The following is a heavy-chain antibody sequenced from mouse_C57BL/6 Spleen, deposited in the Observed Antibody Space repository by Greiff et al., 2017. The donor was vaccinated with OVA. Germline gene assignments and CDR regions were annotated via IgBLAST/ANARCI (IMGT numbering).Heavy chain of an antibody. D-gene: IGHD2-14*01. CDR3: ARGEVGRRYFDV. CDR2: IDPSDSET. V-gene: IGHV1-52*01. CDR1: GYTFTSYW. Sequence: QVQLQQPGAELVRPGSSVKLSCKASGYTFTSYWMHWVKQRPIQGLEWIGNIDPSDSETHYNQKFKDKATLTVDKSSSTAYMQLSSLTSEDSAVYYWARGEVGRRYFDVWGTGTTVTVSS. J-gene: IGHJ1*03.